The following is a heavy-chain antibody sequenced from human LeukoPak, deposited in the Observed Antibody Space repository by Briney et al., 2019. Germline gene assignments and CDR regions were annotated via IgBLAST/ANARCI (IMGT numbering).Heavy chain of an antibody. CDR3: AREDTMVRGVIIPPFDY. J-gene: IGHJ4*02. CDR2: INTNTGNP. D-gene: IGHD3-10*01. CDR1: GYTFTSYA. V-gene: IGHV7-4-1*02. Sequence: ASVKVSCKASGYTFTSYAMNWVRQAPRQGLEWMGWINTNTGNPTYAQGFTGRFVFSLDTSVSTAYLQISSLKAEDTAVYYCAREDTMVRGVIIPPFDYWGQGTLVTVSS.